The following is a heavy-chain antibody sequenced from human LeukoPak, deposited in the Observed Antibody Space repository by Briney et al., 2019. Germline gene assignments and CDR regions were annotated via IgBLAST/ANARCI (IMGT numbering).Heavy chain of an antibody. J-gene: IGHJ6*02. CDR1: GFTFSNAW. D-gene: IGHD1-1*01. CDR3: TRCGSRNYFGLDV. CDR2: VKTKRHKYAT. Sequence: GGSLRLSCAASGFTFSNAWMSWVRQAPGKGLEWVGRVKTKRHKYATEYAASVKGRFTISRDDSRSSLYLQMNSLQADDTAVYFCTRCGSRNYFGLDVWGQGTTVTVSS. V-gene: IGHV3-72*01.